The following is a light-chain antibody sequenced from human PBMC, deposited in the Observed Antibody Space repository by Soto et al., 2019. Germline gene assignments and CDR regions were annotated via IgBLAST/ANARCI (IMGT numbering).Light chain of an antibody. V-gene: IGLV1-40*01. CDR3: QSYDSSLSGSVV. J-gene: IGLJ2*01. Sequence: QSVLTQPPSASGTPGQRVTISCSGSSSNIGRNTVNWYQQLPGTAPKVLIYGNSNRPSGVPDRFSGSKSGTSASLAITGLQAEDEADYYCQSYDSSLSGSVVFGGGTKLTV. CDR1: SSNIGRNT. CDR2: GNS.